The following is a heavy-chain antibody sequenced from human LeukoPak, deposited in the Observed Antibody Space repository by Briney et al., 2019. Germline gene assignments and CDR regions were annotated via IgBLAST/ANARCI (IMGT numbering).Heavy chain of an antibody. D-gene: IGHD3-22*01. J-gene: IGHJ4*02. Sequence: SETLSLTCTVSGGSIGSNNYYWGWIRQPPGKGLEWIGSIYYSGYTYYNPSLKSRVTISVDTSKNQFSLKLSSVTAADTAVYYCAVYDSSGYHFDYWGQGTLVTVSS. CDR3: AVYDSSGYHFDY. CDR2: IYYSGYT. CDR1: GGSIGSNNYY. V-gene: IGHV4-39*07.